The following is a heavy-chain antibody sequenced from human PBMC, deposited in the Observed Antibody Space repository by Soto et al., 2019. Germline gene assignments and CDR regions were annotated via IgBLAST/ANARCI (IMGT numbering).Heavy chain of an antibody. V-gene: IGHV4-38-2*01. CDR1: VYSISIGYY. CDR3: AGGRTHSNYVWYYYYYGMDV. J-gene: IGHJ6*02. CDR2: IYHSGST. Sequence: PSGTLYLTCAISVYSISIGYYWGCIRQPPAKGIERIGSIYHSGSTYYNPSLKSRVTISVDTSKNQFSLKLSSVTAADTAVYYCAGGRTHSNYVWYYYYYGMDVWGQGTTVTVSS. D-gene: IGHD4-4*01.